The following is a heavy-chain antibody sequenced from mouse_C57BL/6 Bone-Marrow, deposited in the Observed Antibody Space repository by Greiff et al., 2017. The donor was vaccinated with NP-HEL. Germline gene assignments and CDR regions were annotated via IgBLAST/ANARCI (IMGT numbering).Heavy chain of an antibody. CDR1: GYTFTDYN. CDR3: ARPYGSDYYAMDY. D-gene: IGHD1-1*01. V-gene: IGHV1-18*01. J-gene: IGHJ4*01. Sequence: VHVKQSGPELVKPGASVKIPCKASGYTFTDYNMDWVKQSHGKSLEWIGDINPNNGGTIYNQKFKGKATLTVDKSSSTAYMELRSLTSEDTAVYYCARPYGSDYYAMDYWGQGTSVTVSS. CDR2: INPNNGGT.